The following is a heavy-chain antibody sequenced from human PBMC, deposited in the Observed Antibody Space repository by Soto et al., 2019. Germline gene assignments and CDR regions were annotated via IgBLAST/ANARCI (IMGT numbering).Heavy chain of an antibody. CDR2: IIPIFGTA. CDR3: ARSGREVVVAASGRGAFDI. J-gene: IGHJ3*02. CDR1: GGTFSSYA. D-gene: IGHD2-15*01. V-gene: IGHV1-69*01. Sequence: QVQLVQSGAEVKKPGSSVKVSCKASGGTFSSYAISWVRQAPGQGLEWMGGIIPIFGTANYAQKFQGRVTITSDESTGTAYMELSRLRSEDTAVYYCARSGREVVVAASGRGAFDIWGQGTMVTVSS.